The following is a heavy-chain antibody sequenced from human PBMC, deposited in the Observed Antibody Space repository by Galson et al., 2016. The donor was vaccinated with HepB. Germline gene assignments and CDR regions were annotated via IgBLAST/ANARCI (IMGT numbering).Heavy chain of an antibody. J-gene: IGHJ2*01. CDR3: AKDHHDYGDSWYFDL. CDR2: ITRSGGDT. CDR1: GFTFNTFS. Sequence: SLRLSCAASGFTFNTFSMNWVRQAPGKGLEWVSSITRSGGDTYYADSVKGRFPISRDNSKNTLYLQMNSLRPEDTALYYCAKDHHDYGDSWYFDLWGRGTLVTVSS. D-gene: IGHD4-17*01. V-gene: IGHV3-23*01.